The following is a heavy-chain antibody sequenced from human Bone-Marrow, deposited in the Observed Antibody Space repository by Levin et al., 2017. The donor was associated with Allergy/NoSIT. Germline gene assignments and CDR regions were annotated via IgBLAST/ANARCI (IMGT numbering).Heavy chain of an antibody. CDR1: GYSFTTYR. J-gene: IGHJ4*02. V-gene: IGHV5-51*01. D-gene: IGHD4-23*01. CDR3: ARRPTSGGGQTSDY. Sequence: GESLKISCKGSGYSFTTYRIGWVRQMPGKGLEWMGIISPGDSDTRYSPSFQGHVTISADKSITTAYLQWSSPKAPDTAMYYCARRPTSGGGQTSDYWGQGTLVTVSS. CDR2: ISPGDSDT.